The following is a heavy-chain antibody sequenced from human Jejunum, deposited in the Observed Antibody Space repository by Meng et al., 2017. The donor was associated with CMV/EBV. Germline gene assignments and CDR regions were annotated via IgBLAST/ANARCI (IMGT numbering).Heavy chain of an antibody. CDR1: GYTFTSHS. V-gene: IGHV1-46*01. D-gene: IGHD1-26*01. CDR3: ARVEVGITSGDY. CDR2: IYPSSGST. J-gene: IGHJ4*02. Sequence: QVRLVQSGAEVKKPGASVKVSCKASGYTFTSHSMHWVRQAPGQGLEWMGIIYPSSGSTTYAQKFQGRVTMTSDTSTGTVYMELSSLRSEDTAVYYCARVEVGITSGDYWGQGTLVTVSS.